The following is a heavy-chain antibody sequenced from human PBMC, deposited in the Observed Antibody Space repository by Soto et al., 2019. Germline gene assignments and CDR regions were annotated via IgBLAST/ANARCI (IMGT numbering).Heavy chain of an antibody. D-gene: IGHD5-18*01. CDR3: ATRVQLWLQGEYYYGMDV. V-gene: IGHV3-30*03. CDR2: ISYDGNKK. J-gene: IGHJ6*02. CDR1: GFTFSNYG. Sequence: QVQLVESGGGVVQPGRSLRLSCAASGFTFSNYGMHWVRQAPGKGLEWVAVISYDGNKKYYADSVKGRFTISRENSKNTLYLQMNSLRAEDTAVYYCATRVQLWLQGEYYYGMDVWGHGTTVTVSS.